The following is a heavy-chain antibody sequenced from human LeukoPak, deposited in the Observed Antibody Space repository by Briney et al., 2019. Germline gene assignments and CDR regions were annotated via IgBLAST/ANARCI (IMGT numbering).Heavy chain of an antibody. J-gene: IGHJ6*03. Sequence: GGSLRLSCAASGLTFSSYSMNWVRQAPGKGLEWVSSISSSSSYTYYADSVEGRFTISRDNAKNSLYLQMNSLSAEDTAVYYCAGSWALMDVWGKGTTVTVSS. CDR1: GLTFSSYS. CDR2: ISSSSSYT. V-gene: IGHV3-21*01. CDR3: AGSWALMDV.